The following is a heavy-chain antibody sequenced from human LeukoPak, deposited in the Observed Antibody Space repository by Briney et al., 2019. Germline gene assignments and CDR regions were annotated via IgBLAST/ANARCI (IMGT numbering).Heavy chain of an antibody. J-gene: IGHJ4*02. CDR2: ISSSSSYI. Sequence: GGSLRLSCAASGFTFSSYSMNWVRQAPGKGLEWVSSISSSSSYIYYADSAKGRFTISRDNAKSSLYLQMNSLRAEDTAVYYCARALVISTHFDYWGQGTLVTVSS. D-gene: IGHD2-21*01. CDR1: GFTFSSYS. V-gene: IGHV3-21*01. CDR3: ARALVISTHFDY.